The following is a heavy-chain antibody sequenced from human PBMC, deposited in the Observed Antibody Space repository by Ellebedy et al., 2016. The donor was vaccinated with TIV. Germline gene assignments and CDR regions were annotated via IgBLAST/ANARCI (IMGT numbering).Heavy chain of an antibody. J-gene: IGHJ4*02. CDR2: ITESDGNT. Sequence: GESLKISCAASGLTFSSDAMRRVRLAPGTRLELVSSITESDGNTYYADSVKGRFTISRDNSRNTLYLQMNSLRADDTAVYYCTRDDGDSGGKLDYWGQGALVTVSS. CDR3: TRDDGDSGGKLDY. V-gene: IGHV3-23*01. D-gene: IGHD4-23*01. CDR1: GLTFSSDA.